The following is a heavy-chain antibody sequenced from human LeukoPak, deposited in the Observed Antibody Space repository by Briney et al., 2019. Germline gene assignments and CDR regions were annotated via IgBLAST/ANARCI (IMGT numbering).Heavy chain of an antibody. Sequence: SETLSLTCTVSGGSISSSGYYWGWIRQTPGKGLEWIGSIYYSGSNYHDPSLKSRVSMSVDTSKNQFSLKLSSVTAADTAVYYCANMGYSYAPGLFDPWGQGTLVTVSS. CDR2: IYYSGSN. J-gene: IGHJ5*02. D-gene: IGHD5-18*01. V-gene: IGHV4-39*07. CDR1: GGSISSSGYY. CDR3: ANMGYSYAPGLFDP.